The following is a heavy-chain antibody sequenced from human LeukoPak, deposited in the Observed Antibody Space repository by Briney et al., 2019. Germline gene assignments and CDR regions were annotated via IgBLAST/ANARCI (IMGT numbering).Heavy chain of an antibody. CDR2: ISYDGVDK. J-gene: IGHJ3*01. V-gene: IGHV3-30-3*01. D-gene: IGHD5-18*01. CDR3: AKDVDTVMDWPNDAFDV. CDR1: QFIFNNYA. Sequence: GGSLRLSCAASQFIFNNYAMSWVRQAPGKGLEWVASISYDGVDKYYADSLKGRFTMSRDNSKNSVYLQMDSLRVEDSAMYYCAKDVDTVMDWPNDAFDVWGQGTMVIVSS.